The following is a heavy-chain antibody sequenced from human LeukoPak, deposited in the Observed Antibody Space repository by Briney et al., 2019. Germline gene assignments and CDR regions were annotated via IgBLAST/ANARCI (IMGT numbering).Heavy chain of an antibody. D-gene: IGHD1-26*01. V-gene: IGHV1-18*01. CDR3: ARGATKWYYFDY. J-gene: IGHJ4*02. CDR1: GYTFTSYG. Sequence: ASVKVSCKASGYTFTSYGISWVRQAPGQGLEWMGWISAYNGNTNYAQKFQGRVTMTRDTSISTAYMELSRLRSDDTAVYYCARGATKWYYFDYWGQGTLVTVSS. CDR2: ISAYNGNT.